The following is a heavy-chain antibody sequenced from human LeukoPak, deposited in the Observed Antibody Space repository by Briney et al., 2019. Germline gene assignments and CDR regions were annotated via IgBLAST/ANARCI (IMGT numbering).Heavy chain of an antibody. J-gene: IGHJ3*02. V-gene: IGHV4-39*01. CDR1: GDSISRSSYF. Sequence: PSETLSLTCTVSGDSISRSSYFWGWIRQPPGKGLEWIGSIYYSGSTYYNPSLKSRVTISVDTSKNQFSLKLSSVTAADTAVYYCARLPSPRAYYYDSSGYANGAFDIWGQGTMVTVSS. CDR3: ARLPSPRAYYYDSSGYANGAFDI. CDR2: IYYSGST. D-gene: IGHD3-22*01.